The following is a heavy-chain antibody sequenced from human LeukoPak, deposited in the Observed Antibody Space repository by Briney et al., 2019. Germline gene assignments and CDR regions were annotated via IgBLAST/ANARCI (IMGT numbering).Heavy chain of an antibody. CDR3: ARVDWAYTAMVLFDY. V-gene: IGHV4-59*08. D-gene: IGHD5-18*01. CDR1: GGSISSYY. Sequence: SETLSLTCTVSGGSISSYYWSWIRQPPGKGLEWIGYIYYSGSTNYNPSLKSRVTISVDTSKNHFSLNLSSVTAADTAVYYCARVDWAYTAMVLFDYWGQGTLVTVSS. J-gene: IGHJ4*02. CDR2: IYYSGST.